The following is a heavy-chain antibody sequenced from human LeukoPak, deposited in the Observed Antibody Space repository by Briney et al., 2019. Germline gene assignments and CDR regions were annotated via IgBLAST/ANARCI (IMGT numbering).Heavy chain of an antibody. V-gene: IGHV3-48*03. CDR1: GFTFSSYE. Sequence: QPGGSLRLSCAASGFTFSSYEMNWVRQAPGKGLEWVSYISSGGSAIYYADSVKGRFTISRDNAKNSLYLQMNSLRAEDMAVYYCARDLDYYDSSALGYWGQGTLVTVSS. CDR2: ISSGGSAI. D-gene: IGHD3-22*01. J-gene: IGHJ4*02. CDR3: ARDLDYYDSSALGY.